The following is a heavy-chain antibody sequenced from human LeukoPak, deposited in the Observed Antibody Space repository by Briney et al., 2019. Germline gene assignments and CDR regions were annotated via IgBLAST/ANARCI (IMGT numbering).Heavy chain of an antibody. V-gene: IGHV1-3*01. D-gene: IGHD2-15*01. CDR1: GYTFTSYA. J-gene: IGHJ5*02. Sequence: ASVTVSCKASGYTFTSYAMHWVRQAPGQRLEWMGWINAGNGNTKYSQKFQGRVTITRDTSASTAYMELSSLRSEDTAVYYCARHPDCSGGSCYSDFWFDPWGQGTLVTVSS. CDR2: INAGNGNT. CDR3: ARHPDCSGGSCYSDFWFDP.